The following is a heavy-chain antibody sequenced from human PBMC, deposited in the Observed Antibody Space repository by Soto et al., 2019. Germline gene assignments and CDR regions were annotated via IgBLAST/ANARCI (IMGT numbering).Heavy chain of an antibody. J-gene: IGHJ6*02. V-gene: IGHV1-69*12. D-gene: IGHD2-2*01. CDR2: SIPIFGTA. Sequence: QVQLVQSGAEVKKPGSSVKVSCKASGGTFSSYAISWVRQAPGQGLEWMGGSIPIFGTANYAHNFQGRVTITADESTSTAYMELSSLRSEDTAVYYCARHVPAAGYYYGMDVWGQGTTVTVSS. CDR3: ARHVPAAGYYYGMDV. CDR1: GGTFSSYA.